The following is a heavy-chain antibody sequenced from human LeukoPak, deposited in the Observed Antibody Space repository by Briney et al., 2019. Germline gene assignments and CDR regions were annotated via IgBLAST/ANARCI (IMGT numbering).Heavy chain of an antibody. CDR2: ISPSGGST. CDR1: VYTFTSNY. J-gene: IGHJ4*02. V-gene: IGHV1-46*01. Sequence: ASVKVSCKAFVYTFTSNYMHWVRQAPGQGPEWRGVISPSGGSTTYAQKFQGRVTLTRDMSTSTDYLELSSLRSEDTAVYYCARAVGGDGSGSLWGPGTLVTVSS. D-gene: IGHD3-10*01. CDR3: ARAVGGDGSGSL.